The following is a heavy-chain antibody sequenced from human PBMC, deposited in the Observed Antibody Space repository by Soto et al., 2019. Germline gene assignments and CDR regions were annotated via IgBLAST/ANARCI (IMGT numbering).Heavy chain of an antibody. D-gene: IGHD2-21*02. Sequence: ASVKVSCKAPGYTFTNYYMHWVRQAPGQGFEWLGRISPKSGGTNYAQKFQGRVTMTWDTSLKTAYMELSSLISEDTAVYYCARPPGYISDWHYFDLWGQGTLVTVSS. J-gene: IGHJ4*02. CDR1: GYTFTNYY. CDR2: ISPKSGGT. V-gene: IGHV1-2*02. CDR3: ARPPGYISDWHYFDL.